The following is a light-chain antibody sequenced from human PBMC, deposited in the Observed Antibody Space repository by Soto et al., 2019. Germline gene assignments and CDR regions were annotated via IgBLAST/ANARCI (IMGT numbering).Light chain of an antibody. J-gene: IGKJ5*01. V-gene: IGKV3-15*01. Sequence: EIVMRQSPTTLSVSPGEGATLSCRPSHSVRSDLAWYQQKPGQSPRLLIFDASTRATGIPARFSGSGSGTEFTLTISNLQSEDLAVYYCHQYNKWPPITFGQGTGLEI. CDR3: HQYNKWPPIT. CDR1: HSVRSD. CDR2: DAS.